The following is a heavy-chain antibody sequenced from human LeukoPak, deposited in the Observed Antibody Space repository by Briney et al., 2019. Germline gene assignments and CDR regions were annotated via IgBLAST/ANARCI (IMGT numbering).Heavy chain of an antibody. CDR3: ARASRSGWDY. D-gene: IGHD6-19*01. Sequence: SETLSLTCTVSGGSISSYYWSWIRQPPVKGLEWIGYIYYSGSTNYNPSLKSRVTISVDTSKNQFSLKLSSVTAADTAVYYCARASRSGWDYWGQGTLVIVSS. V-gene: IGHV4-59*08. CDR1: GGSISSYY. CDR2: IYYSGST. J-gene: IGHJ4*02.